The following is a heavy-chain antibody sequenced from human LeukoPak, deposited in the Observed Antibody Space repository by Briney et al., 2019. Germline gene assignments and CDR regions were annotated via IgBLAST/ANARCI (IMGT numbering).Heavy chain of an antibody. V-gene: IGHV3-23*01. D-gene: IGHD3-16*02. Sequence: GGSLRLSCAASGFTFSSYAMSWVRQAPGKGLEWVSAISGSGGSTYYADSVKGRFTISGDNSKNTVYLQMNSLRAEDTAVYYCAKGGSYRSQPYFDYWGQGTPVTVSS. CDR2: ISGSGGST. J-gene: IGHJ4*02. CDR3: AKGGSYRSQPYFDY. CDR1: GFTFSSYA.